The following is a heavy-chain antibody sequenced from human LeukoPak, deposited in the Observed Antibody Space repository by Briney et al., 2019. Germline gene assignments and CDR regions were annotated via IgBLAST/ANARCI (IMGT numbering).Heavy chain of an antibody. CDR2: ISGYNGNT. Sequence: ASVKVSCKASGYTFTNYYISWVRQAPGQGLEWMGWISGYNGNTNYAQKLQGRVTMTTDISTSTAYMELRSLRSDDTAVYYCARDGRGGSFDIWGQGTMVTVSS. CDR3: ARDGRGGSFDI. CDR1: GYTFTNYY. D-gene: IGHD3-16*01. V-gene: IGHV1-18*01. J-gene: IGHJ3*02.